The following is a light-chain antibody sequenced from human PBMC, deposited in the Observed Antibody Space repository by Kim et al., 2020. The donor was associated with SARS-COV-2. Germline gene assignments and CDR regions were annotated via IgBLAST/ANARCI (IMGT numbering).Light chain of an antibody. J-gene: IGLJ2*01. CDR2: GKN. CDR1: SLRSFY. CDR3: LSRDSSSYVV. Sequence: SSELTQDPTVSVALGQTVKITCRGDSLRSFYASWYQQKPGQAPLLVIYGKNTRPSGIPDRVSGSPSGNTASLTITGAQAEDEANYYCLSRDSSSYVVFGGGTQLTVL. V-gene: IGLV3-19*01.